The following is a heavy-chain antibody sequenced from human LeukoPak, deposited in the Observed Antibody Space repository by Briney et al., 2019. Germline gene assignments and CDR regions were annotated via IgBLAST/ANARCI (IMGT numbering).Heavy chain of an antibody. CDR1: GFTFSSYA. Sequence: RAGGSLRLSCAASGFTFSSYAMSWVRQAPGKGLEWVSYISSSGSTIYYADSVKGRFTISRDNAKNSLYLQMNSLRAEDTAVYYCAREYYDILTGYSNAFDIWGQGTMVTVSS. D-gene: IGHD3-9*01. V-gene: IGHV3-48*04. J-gene: IGHJ3*02. CDR2: ISSSGSTI. CDR3: AREYYDILTGYSNAFDI.